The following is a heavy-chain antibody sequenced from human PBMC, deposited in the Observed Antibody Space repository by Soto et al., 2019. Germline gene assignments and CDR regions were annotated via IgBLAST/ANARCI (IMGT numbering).Heavy chain of an antibody. D-gene: IGHD2-15*01. CDR1: GFTFSTYG. V-gene: IGHV3-23*01. Sequence: EVQLLESGGGLVQPGGSLRLSFAGSGFTFSTYGMIWVRQAPGKGLEWVSGISGSNGGTYYAESVKGRFIISRDNSKNTLFLQMNSLRVDDTAVYYCVRGRLAPDYWGHGTLVTVSS. CDR3: VRGRLAPDY. J-gene: IGHJ4*01. CDR2: ISGSNGGT.